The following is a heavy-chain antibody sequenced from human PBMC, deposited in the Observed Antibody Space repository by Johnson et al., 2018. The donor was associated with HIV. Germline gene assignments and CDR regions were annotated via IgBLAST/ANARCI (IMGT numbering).Heavy chain of an antibody. CDR3: ARDLVEYSSSSYAFDI. CDR2: IYSGGST. Sequence: MHLVESGGGVVQPERSLRLSCAASGFTFSSYWMSWVRQAPGKGLEWVSVIYSGGSTYYADSVKGRFTISRDNSKNTLYLQMNSLRAEDTAVYYCARDLVEYSSSSYAFDIWGQGTMVTVSS. D-gene: IGHD6-6*01. CDR1: GFTFSSYW. V-gene: IGHV3-66*01. J-gene: IGHJ3*02.